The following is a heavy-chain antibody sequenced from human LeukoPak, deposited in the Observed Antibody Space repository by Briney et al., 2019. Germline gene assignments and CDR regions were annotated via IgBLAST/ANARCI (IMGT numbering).Heavy chain of an antibody. J-gene: IGHJ3*02. V-gene: IGHV3-53*01. Sequence: PGGPLRLSCAASGFTVSSNYMSGGRQAPGKGLEGGSDIYSGGSTYYSESVKGRFTISRDNSKNTLYLQMNSLRAEDTAVYYCARVGYGSGSYPDAFDIWGQGTMVTVSS. CDR3: ARVGYGSGSYPDAFDI. CDR1: GFTVSSNY. D-gene: IGHD3-10*01. CDR2: IYSGGST.